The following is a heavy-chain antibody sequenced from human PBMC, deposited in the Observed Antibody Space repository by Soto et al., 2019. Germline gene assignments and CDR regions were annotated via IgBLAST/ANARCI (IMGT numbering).Heavy chain of an antibody. CDR1: GYTFTSYD. CDR2: MKPNSGNT. D-gene: IGHD5-18*01. CDR3: AKPGGYSYGSFYYYGMDV. V-gene: IGHV1-8*01. J-gene: IGHJ6*02. Sequence: ASVKVSCKASGYTFTSYDINWVRQATGQGLEWMGRMKPNSGNTGYAQKFQGRVTMTRNTSISTAYMELSSLRSEETAVYYCAKPGGYSYGSFYYYGMDVWGQGTTVTVSS.